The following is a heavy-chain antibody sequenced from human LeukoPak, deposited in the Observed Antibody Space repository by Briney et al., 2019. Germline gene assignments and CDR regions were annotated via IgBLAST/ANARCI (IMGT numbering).Heavy chain of an antibody. CDR3: ARDAGSPLYYFDY. V-gene: IGHV3-7*01. Sequence: GGSLRLPCAASGFTFSSYWMSWVRQAPGKGLEWVANIKQDGSEKYYVDSVKGRFTISRDNAKNSLYLQMNSLRAEDTAVYYCARDAGSPLYYFDYWGQGTLVTVSS. D-gene: IGHD6-13*01. CDR1: GFTFSSYW. J-gene: IGHJ4*02. CDR2: IKQDGSEK.